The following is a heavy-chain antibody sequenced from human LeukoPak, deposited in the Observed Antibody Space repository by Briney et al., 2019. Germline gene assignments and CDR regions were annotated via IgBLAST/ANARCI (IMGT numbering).Heavy chain of an antibody. V-gene: IGHV4-59*01. CDR2: IYYSGST. CDR1: GGSISSYY. D-gene: IGHD3-22*01. Sequence: SETLSLTCTVSGGSISSYYWSWIRQPPGKGLEGIGYIYYSGSTNYNPSLKSRVTISVDTTKNQFSLKLSSVTAADTAVYYCARALKYDSSGYYVGYFDYWGQGTLVTVSS. J-gene: IGHJ4*02. CDR3: ARALKYDSSGYYVGYFDY.